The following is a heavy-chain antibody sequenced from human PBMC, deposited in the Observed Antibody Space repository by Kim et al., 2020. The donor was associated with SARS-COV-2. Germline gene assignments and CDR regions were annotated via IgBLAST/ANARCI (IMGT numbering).Heavy chain of an antibody. V-gene: IGHV1-3*01. CDR2: INAGNGNT. Sequence: ASVKVSCKASGYTFTSYAMHWVRQAPGQRLEWMGWINAGNGNTKYSQKFQGRVTITRDTSASTAYMELSSLRSEDTAVYYCASGGNYYDSSGYLNWFDPWGQGTLVTVSS. D-gene: IGHD3-22*01. J-gene: IGHJ5*02. CDR3: ASGGNYYDSSGYLNWFDP. CDR1: GYTFTSYA.